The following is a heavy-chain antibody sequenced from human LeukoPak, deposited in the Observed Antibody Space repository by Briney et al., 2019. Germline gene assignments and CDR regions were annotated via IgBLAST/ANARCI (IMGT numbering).Heavy chain of an antibody. CDR2: ISSSSYI. CDR3: ARDAGVAVAGMVDY. D-gene: IGHD6-19*01. V-gene: IGHV3-21*01. CDR1: GFTFSSYS. Sequence: GGSLRLSCAASGFTFSSYSMNWVRQAPGKGLEWVSSISSSSYIYYADSVKGRFTISRDNAKNSLYLQMNSLRAEDTAVYYCARDAGVAVAGMVDYWGQGTLVTVSS. J-gene: IGHJ4*02.